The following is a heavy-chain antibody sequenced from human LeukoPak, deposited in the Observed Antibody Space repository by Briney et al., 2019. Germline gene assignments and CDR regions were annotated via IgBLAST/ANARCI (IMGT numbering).Heavy chain of an antibody. CDR2: THHGGNT. Sequence: PSETLSLTCAVSGGSITSINWWNWVRQPPGKGLEWIGETHHGGNTNYNPSLKSRVTISVDTFMNQFSLKLGSVTAADTAVYYCARVLRITIFGVVPDAFDIWGQGTMVTVSS. CDR1: GGSITSINW. D-gene: IGHD3-3*01. J-gene: IGHJ3*02. V-gene: IGHV4-4*02. CDR3: ARVLRITIFGVVPDAFDI.